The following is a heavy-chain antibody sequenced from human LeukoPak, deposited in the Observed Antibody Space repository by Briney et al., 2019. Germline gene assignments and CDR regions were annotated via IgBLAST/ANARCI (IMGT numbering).Heavy chain of an antibody. CDR3: AKLGRRDGYVLDY. CDR2: IYNSATT. Sequence: SETLSLTRTVSGDSISGCYWSWIRQTPGRGLEWIAYIYNSATTNYNPSLKSRVSISVDVPKIQVALKLNSATAADTAVYYCAKLGRRDGYVLDYWGQGILVTVSS. V-gene: IGHV4-59*01. J-gene: IGHJ4*02. CDR1: GDSISGCY. D-gene: IGHD5-24*01.